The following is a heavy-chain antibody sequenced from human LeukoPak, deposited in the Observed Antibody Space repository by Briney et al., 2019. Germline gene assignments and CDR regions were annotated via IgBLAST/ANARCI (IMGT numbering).Heavy chain of an antibody. CDR1: GFTFNNYQ. CDR3: ARGEYYFDY. J-gene: IGHJ4*02. CDR2: ISSSGRTI. Sequence: PGGSLRLSCAASGFTFNNYQMNWVPQAPGRGQECISYISSSGRTIYYADSLKGRFTVSRDNAKNSLYLRMNNLRAEDTAVYYCARGEYYFDYWGQGTLVTVSS. V-gene: IGHV3-48*03.